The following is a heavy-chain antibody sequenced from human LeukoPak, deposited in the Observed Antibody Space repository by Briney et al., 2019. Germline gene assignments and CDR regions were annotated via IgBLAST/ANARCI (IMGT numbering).Heavy chain of an antibody. D-gene: IGHD1-26*01. Sequence: KASETLSLTCTVSGGSISSSSYYWGWIRQPPGKGLEWIGSIYYSGSTYYNPSLKSRVTISVDTSKNQFSLKLSSATAADTAVYYCARVRMGATDFDYWGQGTLVPVSS. J-gene: IGHJ4*02. CDR3: ARVRMGATDFDY. CDR1: GGSISSSSYY. CDR2: IYYSGST. V-gene: IGHV4-39*07.